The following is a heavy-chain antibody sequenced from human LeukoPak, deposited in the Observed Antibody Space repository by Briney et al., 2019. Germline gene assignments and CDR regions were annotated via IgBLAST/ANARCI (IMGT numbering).Heavy chain of an antibody. D-gene: IGHD1-26*01. CDR1: GYSFTSYW. Sequence: GESRKFSCNGPGYSFTSYWIGWVRQMPGKGLEWMGIIDPGDSDTRYTPSFHCQITISADQSISTAYLQWSSLKASDTAMYYCARHPGELQEADYWGEATLVGVPS. V-gene: IGHV5-51*01. CDR3: ARHPGELQEADY. CDR2: IDPGDSDT. J-gene: IGHJ4*02.